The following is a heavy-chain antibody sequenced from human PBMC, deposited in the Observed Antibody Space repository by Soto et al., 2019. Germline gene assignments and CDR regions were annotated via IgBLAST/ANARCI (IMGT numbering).Heavy chain of an antibody. V-gene: IGHV3-30-3*01. J-gene: IGHJ6*02. CDR1: GFTFSSYA. D-gene: IGHD2-8*01. Sequence: QVQLVESGGGVVQPGRSLRLSCAASGFTFSSYAMHWVRQAPGKGLEWVAVISYDGSNKYYADSVKGRFTISRDNSKNTLYLQMNSLRAENTAMYYCATCTNGVCSVKDYGMDVWGQGTTVTVSS. CDR2: ISYDGSNK. CDR3: ATCTNGVCSVKDYGMDV.